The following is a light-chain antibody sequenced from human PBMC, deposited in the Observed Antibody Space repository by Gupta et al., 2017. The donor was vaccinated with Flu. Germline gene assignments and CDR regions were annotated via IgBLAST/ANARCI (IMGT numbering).Light chain of an antibody. J-gene: IGKJ3*01. V-gene: IGKV2-30*01. Sequence: DVVMTQSPLSLPVTLGQPASFSCRASQTLVYIDGNTYLSWFHQRPGQSPRRLLYKGSNRDSGVPDRFSGSGSGSXFTLKIXRVEAEDVGVYYCMQCKYWPLTFGXGTKVDIK. CDR3: MQCKYWPLT. CDR2: KGS. CDR1: QTLVYIDGNTY.